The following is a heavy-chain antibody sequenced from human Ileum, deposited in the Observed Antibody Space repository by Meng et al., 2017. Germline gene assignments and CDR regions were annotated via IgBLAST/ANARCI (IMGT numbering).Heavy chain of an antibody. V-gene: IGHV1-8*01. J-gene: IGHJ4*02. CDR3: ARGRKYCSDGICYSGRYYFDY. D-gene: IGHD2-15*01. CDR2: MNPNSGNT. CDR1: GYSFTNYD. Sequence: ASVKVSCKASGYSFTNYDINWVRQATGQGLEWMRWMNPNSGNTDYAQKFQGRVTMTRDTSISTAYMEVSSLRSDDTAVYYCARGRKYCSDGICYSGRYYFDYWGQGTLVTVSS.